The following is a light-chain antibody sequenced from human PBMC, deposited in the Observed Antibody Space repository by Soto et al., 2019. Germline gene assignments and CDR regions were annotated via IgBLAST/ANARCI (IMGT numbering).Light chain of an antibody. Sequence: QSVLTPPPSACGSPAQPFTISSTGTNSDVGGYNYLSWYQQYPGQAPKLIIYEVNERPSAAPDRFSGSKSANTASLTLSALQHADWGDSQSRSYGGSHCYVCRTGTKV. CDR1: NSDVGGYNY. CDR3: RSYGGSHCYV. V-gene: IGLV2-8*01. CDR2: EVN. J-gene: IGLJ1*01.